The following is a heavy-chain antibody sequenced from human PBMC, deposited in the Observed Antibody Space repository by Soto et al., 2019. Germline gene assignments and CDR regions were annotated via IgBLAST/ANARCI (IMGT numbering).Heavy chain of an antibody. Sequence: GASVKVSCKASGGTFSSYAINWVRQAPGQGLEWMGGIIPIFTTASYAQKFQGRVTITADESTSTAYVELSSLRSEDTAVYFCAKDMRFYYDTTGQSYYHYYGMDVWGQGTTVTVSS. J-gene: IGHJ6*02. CDR3: AKDMRFYYDTTGQSYYHYYGMDV. CDR2: IIPIFTTA. CDR1: GGTFSSYA. D-gene: IGHD3-22*01. V-gene: IGHV1-69*13.